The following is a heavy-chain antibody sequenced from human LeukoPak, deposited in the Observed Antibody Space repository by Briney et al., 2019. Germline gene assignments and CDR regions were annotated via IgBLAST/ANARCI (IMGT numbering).Heavy chain of an antibody. CDR2: IYYSGST. CDR1: GSIXXXY. V-gene: IGHV4-59*12. J-gene: IGHJ6*03. CDR3: AXXXXXXXXXXXXXXXXXXDV. Sequence: GSIXXXYWSWIRQPPGXXLXGIGYIYYSGSTNYNPSLKSRVTISVDTSKNQXSLKLSSVTAAETAVYYFAXXXXXXXXXXXXXXXXXXDVWGKXTXVTISS.